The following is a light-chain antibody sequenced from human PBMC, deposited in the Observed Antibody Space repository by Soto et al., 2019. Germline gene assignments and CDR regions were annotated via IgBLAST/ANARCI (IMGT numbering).Light chain of an antibody. Sequence: PHSVSGPPGQHVNTPRSGRGSHIGTCDVHSYQQLPGTAPNILIYVNNIRPSGVPDRFSGSKSGTSAFLAITGLQAADEADYYCQAYDNSLSGPYVFGTGTKVTLL. CDR1: GSHIGTCD. J-gene: IGLJ1*01. V-gene: IGLV1-40*01. CDR2: VNN. CDR3: QAYDNSLSGPYV.